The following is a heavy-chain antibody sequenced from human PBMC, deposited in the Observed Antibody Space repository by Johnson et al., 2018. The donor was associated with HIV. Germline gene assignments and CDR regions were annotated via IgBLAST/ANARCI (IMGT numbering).Heavy chain of an antibody. J-gene: IGHJ3*02. CDR3: ARVIDQYFDSILDDALDI. Sequence: QVYLVESGGGVVQPGKSLTLSCVVSGLSFSNFGIHWVRQAPGKGPEWVAVISYDGSNKYYTDSVKGRFTISRENAKNSLYLQMNSLRAGDTAVYYCARVIDQYFDSILDDALDIWGQGTMVTVSS. CDR2: ISYDGSNK. V-gene: IGHV3-30*03. D-gene: IGHD3-22*01. CDR1: GLSFSNFG.